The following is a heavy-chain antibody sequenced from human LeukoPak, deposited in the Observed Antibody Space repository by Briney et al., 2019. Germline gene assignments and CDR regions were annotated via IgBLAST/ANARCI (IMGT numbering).Heavy chain of an antibody. CDR1: GFTFSSSS. Sequence: PGGSLRLSCAASGFTFSSSSMNWVRQAPGKGLEWVSSISSSSSYIYYADSVKGRFTISRDNAKNSLYLQMNSLRAEDTAVYYCARVGTTAAGSGGVYNFYGMDVWGQGTTVTVSS. V-gene: IGHV3-21*03. D-gene: IGHD6-13*01. CDR2: ISSSSSYI. CDR3: ARVGTTAAGSGGVYNFYGMDV. J-gene: IGHJ6*02.